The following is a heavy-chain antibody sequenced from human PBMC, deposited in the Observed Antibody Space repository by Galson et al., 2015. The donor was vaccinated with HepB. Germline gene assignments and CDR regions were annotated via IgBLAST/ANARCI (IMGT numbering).Heavy chain of an antibody. J-gene: IGHJ3*01. Sequence: QSGAEVKKPGESLKISCQGLGYSFTGQWIGWVRQMPGKGLEWMGVVYPGDSDTRYSPSFEGQVTISADKSVSIVYLQWSSLKVSDTAVYFCARRTGDRDDAFDVWGQGTRVTVSS. CDR3: ARRTGDRDDAFDV. CDR2: VYPGDSDT. D-gene: IGHD7-27*01. CDR1: GYSFTGQW. V-gene: IGHV5-51*01.